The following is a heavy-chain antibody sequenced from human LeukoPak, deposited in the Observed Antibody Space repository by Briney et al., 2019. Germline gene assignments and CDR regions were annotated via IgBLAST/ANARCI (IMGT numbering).Heavy chain of an antibody. Sequence: GGSLRLSCEASGFTFNTYYMHWDRQAPGKGLVWVSRTSGDGSTTIYADSVKGRFTISRDNAKNSLYLQMNSLRADDAAVYYCVRVPYWGQGTLVTVSS. CDR1: GFTFNTYY. J-gene: IGHJ4*02. CDR3: VRVPY. V-gene: IGHV3-74*01. CDR2: TSGDGSTT.